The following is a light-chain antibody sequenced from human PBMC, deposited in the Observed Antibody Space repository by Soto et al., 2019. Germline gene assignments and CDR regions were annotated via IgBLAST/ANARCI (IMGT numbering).Light chain of an antibody. J-gene: IGKJ1*01. CDR2: GAS. CDR3: QQYHRYST. Sequence: EVELTQSPVTLSVSGGARATLSCRSSQTISTHLAWYQQKPGQAPRLLIYGASTRATAVPARFSGSGSGTDFTLTISNLESDDFASYYCQQYHRYSTFGQGTRVDIK. V-gene: IGKV3-15*01. CDR1: QTISTH.